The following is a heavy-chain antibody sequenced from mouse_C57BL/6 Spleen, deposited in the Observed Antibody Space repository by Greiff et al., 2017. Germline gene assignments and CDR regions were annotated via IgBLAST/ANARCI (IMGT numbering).Heavy chain of an antibody. CDR1: GFTFTDYY. CDR3: ARSGWEGGLDY. V-gene: IGHV7-3*01. CDR2: IRNKANGYTT. D-gene: IGHD3-1*01. J-gene: IGHJ2*01. Sequence: EVQRVESGGGLVQPGGSLSLSCAASGFTFTDYYMSWVRQPPGKALEWLGFIRNKANGYTTEYSASVKGRFTISRDNSQSILYLQMNALRAEDSATYYCARSGWEGGLDYWGQGTTLTVSS.